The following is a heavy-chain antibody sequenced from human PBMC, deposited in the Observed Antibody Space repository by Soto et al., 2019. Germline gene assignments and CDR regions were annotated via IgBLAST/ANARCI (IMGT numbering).Heavy chain of an antibody. Sequence: SETLSLTCAVSGYFISSGYYWGWIRQPPGKGLEWIGSMFHSGSTHYNPSLKSRVTISVDTSKNQFSLRLSSVTASDTAVYYCARGLTQWLAHFDYWGQGTLVTVSS. CDR1: GYFISSGYY. J-gene: IGHJ4*02. CDR2: MFHSGST. CDR3: ARGLTQWLAHFDY. D-gene: IGHD6-19*01. V-gene: IGHV4-38-2*01.